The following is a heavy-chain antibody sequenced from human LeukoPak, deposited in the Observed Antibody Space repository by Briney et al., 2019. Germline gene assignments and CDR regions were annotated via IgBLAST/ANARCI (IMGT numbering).Heavy chain of an antibody. V-gene: IGHV1-46*01. J-gene: IGHJ4*02. CDR3: ASRDIVGATTDY. CDR1: GYTFTSYY. Sequence: GASVKVSCKASGYTFTSYYMHWVRQAPGQGLEWMGIINPSGGSTSYAQKFQGRVTMTRDTSTSTVYMELSSLRSEDTAVYYCASRDIVGATTDYWGQGTLVTVSS. CDR2: INPSGGST. D-gene: IGHD1-26*01.